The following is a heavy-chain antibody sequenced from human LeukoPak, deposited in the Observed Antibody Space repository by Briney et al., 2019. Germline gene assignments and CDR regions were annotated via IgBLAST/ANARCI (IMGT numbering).Heavy chain of an antibody. V-gene: IGHV3-21*01. CDR3: AISSSPQWGGFDY. J-gene: IGHJ4*02. CDR2: ISSSSSYI. Sequence: GGSLRLSCAASEFSVGSNYMTWVRQAPGKGLEWVSSISSSSSYIYYADSVKGRFTISRDNAKNSLYLQMNSLRAEDTAVYYCAISSSPQWGGFDYWGQGTLVTVSS. D-gene: IGHD6-13*01. CDR1: EFSVGSNY.